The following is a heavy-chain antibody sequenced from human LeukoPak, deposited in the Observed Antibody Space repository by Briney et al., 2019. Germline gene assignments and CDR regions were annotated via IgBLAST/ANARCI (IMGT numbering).Heavy chain of an antibody. CDR3: ARSRYLDY. Sequence: GGSLRVSCAASGFTFSTYWMSWVRQAPGKGLEWVANIKQDGSEKNYVDSVKGRFAISRDNAKNSLYLQMNSLRAEDTAVYYCARSRYLDYWGQGTLVTVFS. J-gene: IGHJ4*02. V-gene: IGHV3-7*01. CDR1: GFTFSTYW. CDR2: IKQDGSEK.